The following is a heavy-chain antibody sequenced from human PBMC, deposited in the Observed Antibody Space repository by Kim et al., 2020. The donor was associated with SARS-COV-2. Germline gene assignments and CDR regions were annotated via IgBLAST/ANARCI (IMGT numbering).Heavy chain of an antibody. CDR2: VSYDGSDE. V-gene: IGHV3-30*18. Sequence: GGSLRLSCAASGFTFSSYGMHWVRQAPGKGLEWVAVVSYDGSDEDYSDSVKGRFTISRDNSKNTLDLQMNSLRLEDTAVYYCAKSLVVLTGYFYGMDVWGQGTTVTVSS. CDR3: AKSLVVLTGYFYGMDV. D-gene: IGHD3-9*01. CDR1: GFTFSSYG. J-gene: IGHJ6*02.